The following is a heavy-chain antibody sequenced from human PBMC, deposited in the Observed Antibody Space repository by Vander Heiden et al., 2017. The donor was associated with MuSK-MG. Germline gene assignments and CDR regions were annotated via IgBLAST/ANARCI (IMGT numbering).Heavy chain of an antibody. CDR1: AASTRGSSYY. D-gene: IGHD5-12*01. CDR2: IYYSGST. J-gene: IGHJ4*02. Sequence: QPPLQASGPGPGKPSATLSLPCTVSAASTRGSSYYWGWIRQPPGKGLEWIGSIYYSGSTYYNPSLKSRVTISVDTSKDQFSLKLSSVTAADTAVYYCARHNHVGGYGYFDYWGQGTRVTVSS. V-gene: IGHV4-39*01. CDR3: ARHNHVGGYGYFDY.